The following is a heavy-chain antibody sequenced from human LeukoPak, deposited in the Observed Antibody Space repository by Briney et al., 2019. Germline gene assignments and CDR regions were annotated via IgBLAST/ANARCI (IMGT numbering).Heavy chain of an antibody. V-gene: IGHV1-18*01. J-gene: IGHJ4*02. CDR3: AREHSGSYSQPLDYFDY. CDR2: ISAYNDNT. CDR1: GYTFTNYD. D-gene: IGHD1-26*01. Sequence: ASVKVSCKASGYTFTNYDISWVRQAPGQGLEWMGWISAYNDNTNYAQKLQGRVTMTTGTSTSTAYMELRSLRSDDTAVYYCAREHSGSYSQPLDYFDYWGQGTLVTVSS.